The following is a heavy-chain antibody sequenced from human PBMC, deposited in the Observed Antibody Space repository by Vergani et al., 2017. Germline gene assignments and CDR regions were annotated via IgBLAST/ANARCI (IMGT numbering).Heavy chain of an antibody. CDR3: ARIGSSWYDY. D-gene: IGHD6-13*01. V-gene: IGHV4-59*01. CDR2: IYYSGST. Sequence: QVQLQESGPGLVKPSETLSLTCTVSGGSISSYYWSWIRQPPGKGLEWIGYIYYSGSTNYTPSLKSRVTISVDTSKNQFSLKLSSVTAADTAVYYFARIGSSWYDYWGQGTLVTVSS. J-gene: IGHJ4*02. CDR1: GGSISSYY.